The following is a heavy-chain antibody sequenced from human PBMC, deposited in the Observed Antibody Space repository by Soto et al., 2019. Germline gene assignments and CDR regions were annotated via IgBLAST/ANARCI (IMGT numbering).Heavy chain of an antibody. CDR2: ISAGNGNT. V-gene: IGHV1-3*01. Sequence: ASVKVSCKASGYTFTSYAMHWVRQAPGQRLEWMGWISAGNGNTKYSQKFQGRVTITRDTSASTAYMELSRLRSEDTAVYYCARDSGKNWFDPWGQETLVTVSS. CDR1: GYTFTSYA. D-gene: IGHD3-10*01. CDR3: ARDSGKNWFDP. J-gene: IGHJ5*02.